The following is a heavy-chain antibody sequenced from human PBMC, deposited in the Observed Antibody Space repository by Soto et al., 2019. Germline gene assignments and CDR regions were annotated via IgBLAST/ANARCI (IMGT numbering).Heavy chain of an antibody. CDR2: IRSKANSYAT. V-gene: IGHV3-73*02. J-gene: IGHJ6*02. D-gene: IGHD5-18*01. Sequence: EVQLVESGGGLVQPGGSLKLSCAASGFTFSGSAMHWVRQASGKGLEWVGRIRSKANSYATAYAASVKGRFTISRDDSKNTAYLQMNSLKTEDTAVYYCATAMVYGLDYWGQGTTVTVSS. CDR3: ATAMVYGLDY. CDR1: GFTFSGSA.